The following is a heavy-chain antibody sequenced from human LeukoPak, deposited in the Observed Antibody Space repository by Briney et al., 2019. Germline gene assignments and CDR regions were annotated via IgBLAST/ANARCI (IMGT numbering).Heavy chain of an antibody. CDR1: GVSISSYY. Sequence: PSETLSLTCTVSGVSISSYYWSWLRQPAGKGLEWIGRIYTSGSTNYNPSPKSRVTMSVDTSKNQFSLKLSSVSAADTAVYYCARDPRDYGGYGEFSQHWGQGTLVTVSS. D-gene: IGHD4-17*01. CDR3: ARDPRDYGGYGEFSQH. J-gene: IGHJ1*01. V-gene: IGHV4-4*07. CDR2: IYTSGST.